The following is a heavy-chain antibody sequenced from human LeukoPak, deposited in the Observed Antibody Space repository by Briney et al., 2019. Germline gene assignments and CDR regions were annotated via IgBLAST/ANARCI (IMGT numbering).Heavy chain of an antibody. D-gene: IGHD6-19*01. J-gene: IGHJ4*02. CDR3: ARLPRPSIAVAGLRDY. V-gene: IGHV4-34*01. Sequence: SETLSLTCAVYGGSFSGYYWSCIRQPPGKGLEWIGEINHSGSTNYNPSLKSRVTISVDTSKNQFSLKLSSVTAADTAVYYCARLPRPSIAVAGLRDYWGQGTLVTVSS. CDR1: GGSFSGYY. CDR2: INHSGST.